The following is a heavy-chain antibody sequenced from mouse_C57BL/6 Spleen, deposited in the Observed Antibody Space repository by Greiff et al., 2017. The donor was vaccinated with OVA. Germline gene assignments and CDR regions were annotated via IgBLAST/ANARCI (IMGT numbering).Heavy chain of an antibody. CDR3: ARRGLWYFDV. CDR1: GFSLTSYG. Sequence: QVQLKESGPGLVQPSQSLSITCTVSGFSLTSYGVHWVRQSPGKGLEWLGVIWSGGSTAYNAAFISRLSISKDNSKCQVFFKMNSLQADDTAIYYCARRGLWYFDVWGTGTTVTVSA. CDR2: IWSGGST. J-gene: IGHJ1*03. V-gene: IGHV2-2*01.